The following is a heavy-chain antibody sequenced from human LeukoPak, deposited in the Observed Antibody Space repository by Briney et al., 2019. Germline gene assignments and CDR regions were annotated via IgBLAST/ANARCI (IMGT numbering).Heavy chain of an antibody. D-gene: IGHD3-22*01. CDR3: ARGDSSGYYYAFDI. CDR2: INPNSGGT. J-gene: IGHJ3*02. V-gene: IGHV1-2*02. CDR1: GYTLIGYY. Sequence: ASVKVSCKASGYTLIGYYMHWVRQAPGQGLEWMGWINPNSGGTNYAQNFQGRVTMTRGTSISTAYMELSRLRSDDTAVYYCARGDSSGYYYAFDIWGQGTMVTVSS.